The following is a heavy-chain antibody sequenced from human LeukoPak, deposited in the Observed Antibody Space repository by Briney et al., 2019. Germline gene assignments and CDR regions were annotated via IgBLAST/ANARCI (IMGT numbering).Heavy chain of an antibody. Sequence: VQPGGSLRLSCAASRVTFSNYWMHWVRRAPGKGLVWVSRINSVGSSTSYADSVRGRFTISRDNARNTLYLQMNSLRAEDTAVYYCASHGDYDAFDIWGQGTMVTVSS. V-gene: IGHV3-74*01. CDR1: RVTFSNYW. CDR2: INSVGSST. D-gene: IGHD4-17*01. CDR3: ASHGDYDAFDI. J-gene: IGHJ3*02.